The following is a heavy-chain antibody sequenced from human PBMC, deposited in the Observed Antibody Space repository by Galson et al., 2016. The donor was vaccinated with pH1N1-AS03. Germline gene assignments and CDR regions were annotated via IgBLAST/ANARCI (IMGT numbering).Heavy chain of an antibody. V-gene: IGHV3-23*01. J-gene: IGHJ5*02. CDR2: INGAGSGT. CDR1: GFTFSSYD. D-gene: IGHD3-3*01. CDR3: ARGTISGVDLQRRFDA. Sequence: SLRLSCAASGFTFSSYDMSWARQAPGKGLEWVSTINGAGSGTFYAESVKGRFTISRDNSKATLYLQMSRLRADDTALYYCARGTISGVDLQRRFDAWGQGTLVTVSS.